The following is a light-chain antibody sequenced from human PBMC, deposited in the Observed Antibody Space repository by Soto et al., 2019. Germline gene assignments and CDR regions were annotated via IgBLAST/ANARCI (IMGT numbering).Light chain of an antibody. J-gene: IGKJ3*01. CDR1: QSVSPY. Sequence: EIVLTQSPGTLSLSPGERATLSCRASQSVSPYLAWCQNKPGQAPRLLIYGASSRATGIPDRFSVSGSGTDFTLTISTLEPKDFALYYCQEYGSSPPVTFGPRTKVYIK. CDR3: QEYGSSPPVT. CDR2: GAS. V-gene: IGKV3-20*01.